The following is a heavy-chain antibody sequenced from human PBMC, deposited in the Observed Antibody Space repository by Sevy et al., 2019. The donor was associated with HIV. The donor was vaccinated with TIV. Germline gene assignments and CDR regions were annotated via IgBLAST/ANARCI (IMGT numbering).Heavy chain of an antibody. CDR1: DGSISSSSYY. CDR2: IYYSGST. D-gene: IGHD3-3*01. J-gene: IGHJ6*03. CDR3: ARHGSAYSPINAGDFSPQGYYYYYYMDV. V-gene: IGHV4-39*01. Sequence: SETLSLTCTVSDGSISSSSYYWGWIRQPPGKGLEWIGSIYYSGSTYYNPSLKSRVTISVDTSKNQFSLKLSSVTAADTAVYYCARHGSAYSPINAGDFSPQGYYYYYYMDVWGKGTTVTVSS.